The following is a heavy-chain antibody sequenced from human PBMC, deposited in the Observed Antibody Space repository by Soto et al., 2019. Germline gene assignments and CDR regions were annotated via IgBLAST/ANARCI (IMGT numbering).Heavy chain of an antibody. CDR3: AKDAYCSGGSCRAPGENYFDY. CDR1: GFTFSSYG. J-gene: IGHJ4*02. Sequence: PGGSLRLSCAASGFTFSSYGMHWVRQAPGKGLEWVAVISYDGSNKYYADSVKGRFTISRDNSKNTLYLQMNSLRAEDTAVYYCAKDAYCSGGSCRAPGENYFDYWGQGTLVTVSS. D-gene: IGHD2-15*01. V-gene: IGHV3-30*18. CDR2: ISYDGSNK.